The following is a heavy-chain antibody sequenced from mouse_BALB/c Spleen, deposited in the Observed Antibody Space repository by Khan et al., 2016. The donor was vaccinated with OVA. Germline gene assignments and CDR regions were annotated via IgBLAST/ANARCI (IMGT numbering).Heavy chain of an antibody. CDR2: ISGDSSTI. CDR1: GFTLSSYG. Sequence: EVELVESGGGLVQPGGSRKLSCAASGFTLSSYGMHWVRQAPEKGLEWVAYISGDSSTIYYTDTVKGRFTISRDNPKNTLSLQMTSLMSEDTAMYYCATSYYYGYYFDYWGPGTTLTVSS. D-gene: IGHD1-1*01. J-gene: IGHJ2*01. CDR3: ATSYYYGYYFDY. V-gene: IGHV5-17*02.